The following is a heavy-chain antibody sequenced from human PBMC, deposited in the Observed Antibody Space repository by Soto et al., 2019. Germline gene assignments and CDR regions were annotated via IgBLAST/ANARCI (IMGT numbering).Heavy chain of an antibody. CDR3: ARAREAAAGTPLDY. V-gene: IGHV1-69*02. CDR1: GGTFSSYT. J-gene: IGHJ4*02. CDR2: IIPILGIA. D-gene: IGHD6-13*01. Sequence: QVQLVQSGAEVKKPGSSVKVSCKASGGTFSSYTISWVRQAPGQGLEWMGRIIPILGIANYAQKFQGRVTITADKCTSTAYMGLSSLSSEDTAVYYGARAREAAAGTPLDYWGQGTLVTVSS.